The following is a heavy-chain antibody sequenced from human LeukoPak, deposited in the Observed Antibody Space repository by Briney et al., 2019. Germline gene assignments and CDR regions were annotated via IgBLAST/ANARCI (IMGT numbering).Heavy chain of an antibody. Sequence: GSLRLSCAASGFTFSSYAMNWVRQAPGKGLEWIGTLYYNGETYYNPSLKSRVTISIDTSKNQFSLKLTSATAADTAVYYCARDHSSASYTYYYYYMDVWGKGTTVTVSS. D-gene: IGHD1-26*01. CDR1: GFTFSSYA. CDR3: ARDHSSASYTYYYYYMDV. J-gene: IGHJ6*03. CDR2: LYYNGET. V-gene: IGHV4-39*07.